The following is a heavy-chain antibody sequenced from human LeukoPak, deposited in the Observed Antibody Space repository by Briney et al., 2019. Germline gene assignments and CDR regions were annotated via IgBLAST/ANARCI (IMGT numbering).Heavy chain of an antibody. CDR2: IYHSGTT. Sequence: SETLSLTCTVSGYSISSGYYWGWIRQPPGKGLEWIGSIYHSGTTYDNPSLKSRVTISIDTSKNQFSLKLSSVTPADTAVYYCARQVYSSSWSYYFEYWGQGILVTVSS. CDR3: ARQVYSSSWSYYFEY. CDR1: GYSISSGYY. V-gene: IGHV4-38-2*02. J-gene: IGHJ4*02. D-gene: IGHD6-13*01.